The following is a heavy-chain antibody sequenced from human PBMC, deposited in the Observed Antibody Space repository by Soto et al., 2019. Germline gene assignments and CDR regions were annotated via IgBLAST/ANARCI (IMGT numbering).Heavy chain of an antibody. CDR2: IIPIFGTA. V-gene: IGHV1-69*01. Sequence: QVQLVQSGAEVKKPGSSVKVSCKASGGTFSSYAISWVRQAPGQGLEWMGGIIPIFGTANYAQKFQGRVTITADESTSTAYMEPSSLRSEDTAVYYCARGRIGGATTPFDYWGQGTLVTVSS. D-gene: IGHD1-26*01. J-gene: IGHJ4*02. CDR1: GGTFSSYA. CDR3: ARGRIGGATTPFDY.